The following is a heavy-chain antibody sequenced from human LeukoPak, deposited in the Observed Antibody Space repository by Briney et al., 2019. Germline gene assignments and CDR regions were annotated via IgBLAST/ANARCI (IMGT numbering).Heavy chain of an antibody. CDR2: IRSKAYGGTT. V-gene: IGHV3-49*03. J-gene: IGHJ4*02. CDR1: GFTFGDYA. Sequence: PGGSLRLSCTASGFTFGDYAMSWFRQAPGKGLEWVGFIRSKAYGGTTEYAASVKGRFTISRDDSKSIAYLQMNSLKTEDTAVYYCTRDLENPRYYYDSSGLDYWGQGTLVTVSS. CDR3: TRDLENPRYYYDSSGLDY. D-gene: IGHD3-22*01.